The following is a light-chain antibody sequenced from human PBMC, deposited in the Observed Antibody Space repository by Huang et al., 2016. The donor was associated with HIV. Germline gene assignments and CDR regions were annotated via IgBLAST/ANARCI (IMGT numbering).Light chain of an antibody. CDR1: QGISSY. CDR3: QQLNSYPRT. V-gene: IGKV1-9*01. CDR2: AAS. Sequence: IQLTQSPSSLSASVGDRVTITCRASQGISSYLAWYQQKPGKAPKLLIYAASTLQSGVPEMFSGSGSGTDFTLTISSLQPEDFATYYCQQLNSYPRTFGQGTKVEIK. J-gene: IGKJ1*01.